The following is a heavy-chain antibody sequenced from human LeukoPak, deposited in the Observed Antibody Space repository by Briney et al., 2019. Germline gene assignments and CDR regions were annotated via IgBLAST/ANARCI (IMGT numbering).Heavy chain of an antibody. CDR2: IHYSGTT. CDR3: ARLISIHDAFDI. V-gene: IGHV4-61*01. J-gene: IGHJ3*02. Sequence: PAETLSLTCTVSGGSVSSDTYYWSWIRQPPGKGLEWIGYIHYSGTTNYNPSLKSRVTISVDTSKNQFPLKLSSVTAADTAIYYCARLISIHDAFDIWGQGTLVTVSS. CDR1: GGSVSSDTYY. D-gene: IGHD3-3*02.